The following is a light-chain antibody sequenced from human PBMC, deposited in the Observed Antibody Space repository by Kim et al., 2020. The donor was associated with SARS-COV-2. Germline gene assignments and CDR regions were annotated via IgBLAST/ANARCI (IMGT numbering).Light chain of an antibody. CDR2: GAS. CDR1: QDINIH. CDR3: QQSDNLPLT. J-gene: IGKJ4*01. V-gene: IGKV1-33*01. Sequence: DISMTQSTSSLSASVGDRVTITCQASQDINIHLNWYQQKPGTAPKFLIYGASSLEAGVPSRFSGSGSGTDFTFTISSLQPEDVATYYCQQSDNLPLTFGGGTKVDIK.